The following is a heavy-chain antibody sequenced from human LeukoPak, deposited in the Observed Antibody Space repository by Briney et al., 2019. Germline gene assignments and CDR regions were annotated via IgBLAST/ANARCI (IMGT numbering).Heavy chain of an antibody. V-gene: IGHV3-7*01. CDR2: IKQDGSEK. D-gene: IGHD2-2*03. J-gene: IGHJ4*02. CDR3: ARDSLDNAGDFDY. CDR1: GFTFSSYW. Sequence: GGSLRLSCAASGFTFSSYWMSWVRQAPGKGLEWVANIKQDGSEKYYVDSVKGRFTISRDNAKNSLYLQMNSLRAEDTAVYYCARDSLDNAGDFDYWGQGTLVTVSS.